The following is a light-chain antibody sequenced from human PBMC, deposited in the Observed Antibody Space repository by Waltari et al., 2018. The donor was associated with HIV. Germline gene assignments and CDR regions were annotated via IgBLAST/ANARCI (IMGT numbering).Light chain of an antibody. Sequence: DIQMTQSPSSLSASVGDRVTIPCRASQSIRSYLNWYQQKPGKAPKLLIYAASSLQSGVPSRFSGSGSWTDFTLTISSLQPEYFATYYCQQSYSTPRTFGQGTKVEIK. V-gene: IGKV1-39*01. CDR2: AAS. J-gene: IGKJ1*01. CDR1: QSIRSY. CDR3: QQSYSTPRT.